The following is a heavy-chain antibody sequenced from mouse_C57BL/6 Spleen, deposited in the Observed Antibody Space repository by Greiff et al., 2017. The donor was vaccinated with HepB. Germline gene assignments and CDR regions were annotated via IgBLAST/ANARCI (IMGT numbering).Heavy chain of an antibody. CDR1: GYTFTSYW. V-gene: IGHV1-53*01. J-gene: IGHJ4*01. CDR2: INPSNGGT. Sequence: QVQLQQPGTELVKPGASVKLSCKASGYTFTSYWMHWVKQRPGQGLEWIGYINPSNGGTNYNEKFKSKSTLTVDKSSSTAYMQLSSLTSEDSAVYYCAREGATAQASYAMDYWGQGTSVTVSS. CDR3: AREGATAQASYAMDY. D-gene: IGHD3-2*02.